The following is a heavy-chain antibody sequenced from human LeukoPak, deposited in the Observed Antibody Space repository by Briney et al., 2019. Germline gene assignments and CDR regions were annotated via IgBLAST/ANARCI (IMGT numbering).Heavy chain of an antibody. CDR3: AKLGDSSGYYQPFDY. Sequence: GGSLRLSCAASGFTFSNYWMHWVRQAPGKGLVWVSRINTDGSRITYADSVKGRFTISRDNSKNTLYLQMNSLRAEDTAVYYCAKLGDSSGYYQPFDYWGQGTLVTVSS. CDR1: GFTFSNYW. CDR2: INTDGSRI. D-gene: IGHD3-22*01. V-gene: IGHV3-74*01. J-gene: IGHJ4*02.